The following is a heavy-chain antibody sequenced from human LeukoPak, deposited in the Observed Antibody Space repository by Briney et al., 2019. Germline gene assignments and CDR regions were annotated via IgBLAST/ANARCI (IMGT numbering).Heavy chain of an antibody. CDR2: IDTGDAA. D-gene: IGHD3-10*01. Sequence: PGGSLRLSCAASGFTFSAYDMHWVRQAAGKGLEWVSGIDTGDAAYYPGSVKGRFSISRENGKNSFYLQMTGLRAGDTAVYYCARGMGSGTYSIFDYWGQGTLVTVSS. CDR3: ARGMGSGTYSIFDY. CDR1: GFTFSAYD. J-gene: IGHJ4*02. V-gene: IGHV3-13*04.